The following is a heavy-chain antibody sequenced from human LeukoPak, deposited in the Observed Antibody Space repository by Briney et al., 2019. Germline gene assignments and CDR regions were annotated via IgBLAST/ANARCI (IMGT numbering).Heavy chain of an antibody. CDR3: AKSRGDFLHAFDI. D-gene: IGHD3-10*01. J-gene: IGHJ3*02. CDR2: IKEDGSEK. CDR1: GFTVSSNY. Sequence: GGSLRLSCAASGFTVSSNYMSWVRQTPGKGLEWVANIKEDGSEKYFVDSVKGRFTISRDNANNSLYLQMYSLRADDTAVYYCAKSRGDFLHAFDIWGQGTMVTVSS. V-gene: IGHV3-7*01.